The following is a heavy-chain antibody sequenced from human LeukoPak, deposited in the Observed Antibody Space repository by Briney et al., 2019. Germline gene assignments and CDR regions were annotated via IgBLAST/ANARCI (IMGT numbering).Heavy chain of an antibody. CDR2: ISYDGSDK. D-gene: IGHD3-10*01. V-gene: IGHV3-30*18. CDR3: AKDFIRMVRGVITGHYYYYYVDV. J-gene: IGHJ6*03. CDR1: GVMFSSYG. Sequence: WGSLRLSCAASGVMFSSYGMHWVRQAPGKGLEWVAVISYDGSDKYYADSVKGRFSISRDNSKNTLYLQMNSLRGEDTAVYYCAKDFIRMVRGVITGHYYYYYVDVWGKGTTVTVSS.